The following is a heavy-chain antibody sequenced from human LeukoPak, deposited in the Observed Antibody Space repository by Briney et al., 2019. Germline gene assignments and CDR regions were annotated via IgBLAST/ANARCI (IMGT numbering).Heavy chain of an antibody. D-gene: IGHD4-17*01. CDR1: GFTFSTYN. CDR3: TRDTGTTGEVKFDP. Sequence: TGGSLRLSCAASGFTFSTYNMNWVRQAPAKGLEWIGSIYHSGSTYYNPSLKSRVTMSVDTSKSQFSLNLMSVTAADTAVYYCTRDTGTTGEVKFDPWGQGTLVTVSS. CDR2: IYHSGST. J-gene: IGHJ5*02. V-gene: IGHV4-38-2*02.